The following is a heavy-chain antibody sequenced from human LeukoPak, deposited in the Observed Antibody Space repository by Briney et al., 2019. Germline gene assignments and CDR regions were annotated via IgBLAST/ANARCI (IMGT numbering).Heavy chain of an antibody. CDR2: IIPIFGTA. CDR1: GGTFSSYA. Sequence: SVKVSCKASGGTFSSYAISWVRQAPGQGLEWMGGIIPIFGTANYAQKFQGRVTITADESTSTAYMELSSLRSEDTAVYYCARDSKIAAAGNYYYYYGMDVWGQGTTVTVSS. J-gene: IGHJ6*02. V-gene: IGHV1-69*13. D-gene: IGHD6-13*01. CDR3: ARDSKIAAAGNYYYYYGMDV.